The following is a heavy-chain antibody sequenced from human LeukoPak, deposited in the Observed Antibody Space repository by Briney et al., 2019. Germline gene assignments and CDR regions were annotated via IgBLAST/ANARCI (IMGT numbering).Heavy chain of an antibody. V-gene: IGHV1-18*01. CDR1: GYTFTSYG. CDR2: ISAYNGNT. J-gene: IGHJ4*02. CDR3: ARDRTSVLRFLEWYPDH. Sequence: ASVKVSCKASGYTFTSYGISWVRQAPGQGLEWMGWISAYNGNTNYAQKLQGRVTMTTDTSTSTAYMELRSLRSDDTAVCYCARDRTSVLRFLEWYPDHWGQGTLVTVSS. D-gene: IGHD3-3*01.